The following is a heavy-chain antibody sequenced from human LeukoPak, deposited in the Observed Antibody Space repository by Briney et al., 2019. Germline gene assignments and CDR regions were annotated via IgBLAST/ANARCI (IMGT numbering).Heavy chain of an antibody. CDR1: GFVVSNNY. CDR3: ARGITGNTSPFDS. Sequence: GGSLRLSCAASGFVVSNNYMNWVRQAPGKGLEWVSVIYSNGNTYYLDSVKGRFTSSRDNSKNSLYLQMNSLRAEDTAVYYCARGITGNTSPFDSWGQGTLVTVSS. CDR2: IYSNGNT. V-gene: IGHV3-53*01. D-gene: IGHD1-7*01. J-gene: IGHJ4*02.